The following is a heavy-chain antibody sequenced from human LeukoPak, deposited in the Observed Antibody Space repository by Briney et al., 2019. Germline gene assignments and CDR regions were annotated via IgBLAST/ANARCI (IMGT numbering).Heavy chain of an antibody. CDR2: IYSGGST. CDR3: ARDRGYSNQPDYYYYGMDV. J-gene: IGHJ6*02. D-gene: IGHD4-11*01. Sequence: GGSLRLSCAASGFTVSSNYMSWVRQAPGKGLEWVSVIYSGGSTYYADSVQGRFTISRDNSKNTLYLQMNSLRAEDTAVYYCARDRGYSNQPDYYYYGMDVWGQGTTVTVSS. CDR1: GFTVSSNY. V-gene: IGHV3-53*01.